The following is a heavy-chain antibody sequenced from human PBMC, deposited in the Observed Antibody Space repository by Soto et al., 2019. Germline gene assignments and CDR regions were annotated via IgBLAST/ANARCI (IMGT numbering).Heavy chain of an antibody. V-gene: IGHV3-7*01. CDR3: ARDNGYDFWSGAQVYYYMDV. CDR1: GFTFSSYW. Sequence: GGSLRLSCAASGFTFSSYWMSWVRQAPGKGLEWVANIKQDGSEKYYVDSVKGRLTISRENAKNSLYLQMNSLRAEDTAVYYCARDNGYDFWSGAQVYYYMDVWGKGTTVTVSS. D-gene: IGHD3-3*01. J-gene: IGHJ6*03. CDR2: IKQDGSEK.